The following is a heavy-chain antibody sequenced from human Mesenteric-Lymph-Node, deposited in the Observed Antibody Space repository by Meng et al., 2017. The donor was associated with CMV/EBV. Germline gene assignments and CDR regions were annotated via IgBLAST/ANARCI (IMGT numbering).Heavy chain of an antibody. D-gene: IGHD2-2*01. Sequence: GESLKISCAASGFAFSSYGMHWVRQAPGKGLEWVAFIHYDESNKYYPDSVKGRFTISRDNSKSTLYLQMNSLRAEDTAVYYCAKTYCSRSTCYVFRNYYHGMDVWGQGTTVTVSS. V-gene: IGHV3-30*02. J-gene: IGHJ6*02. CDR3: AKTYCSRSTCYVFRNYYHGMDV. CDR1: GFAFSSYG. CDR2: IHYDESNK.